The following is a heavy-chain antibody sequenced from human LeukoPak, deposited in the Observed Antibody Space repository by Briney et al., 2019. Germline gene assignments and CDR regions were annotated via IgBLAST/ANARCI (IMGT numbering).Heavy chain of an antibody. J-gene: IGHJ4*02. D-gene: IGHD1-1*01. CDR2: IYSGGST. CDR1: GFTVSSNY. Sequence: GGSLRLSCAASGFTVSSNYMSWVRQAPGKGLEWVSVIYSGGSTCYADSVKGRFTISRDNSRNTLYLQMNSLRAEDTAVYYCAKSRSGSANWALQIFDNWGQGALVTVSS. V-gene: IGHV3-53*01. CDR3: AKSRSGSANWALQIFDN.